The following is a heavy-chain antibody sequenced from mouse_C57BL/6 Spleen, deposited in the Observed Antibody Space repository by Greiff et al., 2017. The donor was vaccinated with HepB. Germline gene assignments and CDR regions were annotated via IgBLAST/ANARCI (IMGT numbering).Heavy chain of an antibody. Sequence: QVQLQQSGPELVKPGASVKISCKASGYAFSSSWMNWVKQRPGKGLEWIGRIYPGDGDTNYNGKFKGKDTLTADKSSSTAYMQLSSLKSEDSAVYFCARASDYDVEDYFDYWGQGTTLTVSS. D-gene: IGHD2-4*01. CDR3: ARASDYDVEDYFDY. J-gene: IGHJ2*01. CDR1: GYAFSSSW. V-gene: IGHV1-82*01. CDR2: IYPGDGDT.